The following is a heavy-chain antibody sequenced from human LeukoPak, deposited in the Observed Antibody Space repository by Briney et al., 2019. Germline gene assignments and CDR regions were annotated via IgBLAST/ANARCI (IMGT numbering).Heavy chain of an antibody. V-gene: IGHV4-59*08. J-gene: IGHJ5*02. CDR2: IYYSGST. D-gene: IGHD6-19*01. CDR1: GGSISSYY. CDR3: ARHRSSSGWSP. Sequence: SETLSLTCTVSGGSISSYYWSWIRQPPGKGLEWIGYIYYSGSTNYNPSLKSRVTISVDTSKNQFSLKLSSVTAADTAVYYCARHRSSSGWSPWGQGTLVTVSS.